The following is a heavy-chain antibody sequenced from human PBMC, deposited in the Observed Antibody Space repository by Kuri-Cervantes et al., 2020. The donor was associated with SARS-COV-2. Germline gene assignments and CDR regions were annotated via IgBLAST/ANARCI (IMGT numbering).Heavy chain of an antibody. V-gene: IGHV4-39*01. CDR2: IYYSGST. J-gene: IGHJ6*02. CDR3: ASVQAGYSSPQVRYGTDV. CDR1: GGSISSSSYY. D-gene: IGHD6-13*01. Sequence: SETLSLTCTVSGGSISSSSYYWGWIRQPPGKGLEWIGSIYYSGSTYYNPSLKSRVTISVDTSKNQFSLKLSSVTAADTAVYYCASVQAGYSSPQVRYGTDVWGQASTVTVSS.